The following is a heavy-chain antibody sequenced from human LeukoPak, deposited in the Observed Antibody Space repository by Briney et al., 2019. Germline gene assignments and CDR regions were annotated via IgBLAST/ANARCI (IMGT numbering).Heavy chain of an antibody. CDR1: GFSVSNYN. CDR2: ISESGTAI. Sequence: GGSLRLSCAASGFSVSNYNMNWVRQARGKGLEWVSFISESGTAIYYAESVKGRFTISRDIARNSVYLQMNSLRDEDTAMYYCARGPLGWSDYWGQGLLVTVSS. D-gene: IGHD1-26*01. J-gene: IGHJ4*02. V-gene: IGHV3-48*02. CDR3: ARGPLGWSDY.